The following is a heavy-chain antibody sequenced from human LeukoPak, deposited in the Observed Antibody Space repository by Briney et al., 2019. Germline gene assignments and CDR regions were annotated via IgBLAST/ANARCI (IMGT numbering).Heavy chain of an antibody. CDR1: GFTFSSYA. J-gene: IGHJ4*02. CDR3: ARGHGSSWLFDRFDY. D-gene: IGHD6-13*01. CDR2: ISSNGGST. Sequence: PGGSLRLSCAASGFTFSSYAMHWVRQAPGKGLEYVSAISSNGGSTYYANSVKGRFTISRDNSKNTLYLQMGSLRAEDMAVYYCARGHGSSWLFDRFDYWGQGTLVTVSS. V-gene: IGHV3-64*01.